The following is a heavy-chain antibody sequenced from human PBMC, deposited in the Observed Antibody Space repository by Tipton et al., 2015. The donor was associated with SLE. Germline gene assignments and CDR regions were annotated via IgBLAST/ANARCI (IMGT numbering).Heavy chain of an antibody. J-gene: IGHJ6*03. V-gene: IGHV4-39*07. D-gene: IGHD1-26*01. CDR1: GDSISSSSYY. Sequence: TLSLTCTVSGDSISSSSYYWAWIRQPPGKGLEWIGSIDDSGSTYYNPPLKSRVTKSVDTSKNQFSLKLSSVTAADTAVYYCARGYSGSYYYYYYMDVWGKGTTVTVSS. CDR3: ARGYSGSYYYYYYMDV. CDR2: IDDSGST.